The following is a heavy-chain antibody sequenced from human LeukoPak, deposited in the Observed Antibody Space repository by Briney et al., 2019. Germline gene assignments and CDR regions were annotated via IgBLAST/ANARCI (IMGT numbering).Heavy chain of an antibody. D-gene: IGHD1-26*01. V-gene: IGHV3-43*01. J-gene: IGHJ4*02. CDR3: ARGVGASAFDY. CDR2: ISWDGGST. CDR1: GFTFDDYT. Sequence: GGSLRLPCAASGFTFDDYTMHWVRQAPGKGLEWVSLISWDGGSTYYADSVKGRFTISRDNSKNSLYLQMNSLRTEDTALYYCARGVGASAFDYWGQGTLVTVSS.